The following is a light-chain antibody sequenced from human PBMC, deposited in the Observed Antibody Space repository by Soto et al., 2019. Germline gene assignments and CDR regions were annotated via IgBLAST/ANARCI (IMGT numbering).Light chain of an antibody. CDR1: QGDRDY. V-gene: IGKV1-39*01. CDR2: AAS. CDR3: QQSYRTPHT. Sequence: DIQMTQSASSLSASVGDRVTITCRASQGDRDYLLWYQQSQWRAPKLLIYAASNLLSGVPSRFSGSGSGTTFPLTISSLQPEDFATYYCQQSYRTPHTFGQGTKLETK. J-gene: IGKJ2*01.